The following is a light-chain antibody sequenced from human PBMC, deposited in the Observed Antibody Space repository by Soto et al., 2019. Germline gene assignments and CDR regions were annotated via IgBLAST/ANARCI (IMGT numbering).Light chain of an antibody. CDR2: DVS. V-gene: IGLV2-14*01. J-gene: IGLJ2*01. CDR3: SSYTSSSTRVV. CDR1: RSDVGGYNY. Sequence: QSVLTQPASVSGSPGQSITISCSGTRSDVGGYNYVSWYQQHPGKAPKLMIYDVSNRPSGVSNRFSGSKSGNTASLTISGLQAEDEADYYCSSYTSSSTRVVFGGGTKLTVL.